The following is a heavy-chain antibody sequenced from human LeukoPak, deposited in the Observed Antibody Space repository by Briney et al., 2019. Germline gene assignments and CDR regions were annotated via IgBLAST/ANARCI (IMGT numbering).Heavy chain of an antibody. CDR3: ARGGTTVVTPLDY. J-gene: IGHJ4*02. Sequence: SETLSLTCTVSGYSISSGYYWGWIRQPPGKGLEWIGSIYHSGSTNYNPSLKSRVTISVDTSKNQFSLKLSSVTAADTAVYYCARGGTTVVTPLDYWGQGTLVTVSS. V-gene: IGHV4-38-2*02. CDR1: GYSISSGYY. CDR2: IYHSGST. D-gene: IGHD4-23*01.